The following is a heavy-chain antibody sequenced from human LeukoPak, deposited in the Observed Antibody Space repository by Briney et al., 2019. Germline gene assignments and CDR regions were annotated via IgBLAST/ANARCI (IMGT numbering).Heavy chain of an antibody. CDR1: RTTFSSHG. D-gene: IGHD5-18*01. CDR2: ISGNGGST. J-gene: IGHJ6*03. CDR3: ASGVRYSLGGYMDV. Sequence: GGTRILSSAPSRTTFSSHGMSCARPAPREVRGYDSAISGNGGSTYYANSVKGRFTISRDNSRNTLYLQMGSLRAEDMAVYYCASGVRYSLGGYMDVWGKGTTVTISS. V-gene: IGHV3-64*01.